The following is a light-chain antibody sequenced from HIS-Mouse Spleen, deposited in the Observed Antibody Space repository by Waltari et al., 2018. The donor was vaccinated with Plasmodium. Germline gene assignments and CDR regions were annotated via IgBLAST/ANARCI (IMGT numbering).Light chain of an antibody. CDR2: DVS. CDR3: CSYAGSYTLV. V-gene: IGLV2-11*01. J-gene: IGLJ2*01. Sequence: QSALTQPRSVSGSPGQSVTISCTGTSSDVGGYNYVSWYQQHPGKAPKLMIYDVSKRLSGVPDRFSGSKSGNTASLTSSGLQAEDEADYYCCSYAGSYTLVFGGGTKLTVL. CDR1: SSDVGGYNY.